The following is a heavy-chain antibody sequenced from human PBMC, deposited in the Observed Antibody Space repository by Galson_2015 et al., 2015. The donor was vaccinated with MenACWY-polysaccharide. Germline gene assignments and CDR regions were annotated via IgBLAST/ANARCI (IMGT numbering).Heavy chain of an antibody. CDR2: IQYDGSNK. V-gene: IGHV3-33*01. CDR1: GSRFSNSG. J-gene: IGHJ3*02. Sequence: LRLSCAASGSRFSNSGMHWVRQAPGKGLEWVAVIQYDGSNKVYADSVKGRFTISRDNSKNTVFLEMNTLGVEDTAVYYCAREGSRIVFHAFDIWGQGTMATVSS. CDR3: AREGSRIVFHAFDI. D-gene: IGHD2-2*01.